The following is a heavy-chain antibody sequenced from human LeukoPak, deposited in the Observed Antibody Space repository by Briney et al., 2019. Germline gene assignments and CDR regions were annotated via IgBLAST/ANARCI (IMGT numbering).Heavy chain of an antibody. CDR2: MYSGGST. J-gene: IGHJ6*03. D-gene: IGHD3-3*01. V-gene: IGHV3-66*02. CDR1: GFTVSNNY. CDR3: ARATFWSGYQRDSWYMDV. Sequence: PGGSLRLSCAASGFTVSNNYMGWVRQAPGKGLEWVSGMYSGGSTYYADSVKGRFTISRDNSENTLYLHMNSLRAEDTAVYYCARATFWSGYQRDSWYMDVWGKGTTVTVSS.